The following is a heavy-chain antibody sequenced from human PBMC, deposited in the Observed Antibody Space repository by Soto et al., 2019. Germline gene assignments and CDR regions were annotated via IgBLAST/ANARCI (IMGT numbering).Heavy chain of an antibody. D-gene: IGHD3-10*01. CDR1: GFTLSGRS. CDR2: INNAGTDS. Sequence: EVQLVESGGGLVQPGGSLRLSCAASGFTLSGRSMHWVRQAPGKGLVWVSGINNAGTDSTYADSVKGRFTSSRDNAKNMLYLQMKGLRVEDRAVYYCARGWFGPDVWGKGTTVTVSS. CDR3: ARGWFGPDV. J-gene: IGHJ6*04. V-gene: IGHV3-74*01.